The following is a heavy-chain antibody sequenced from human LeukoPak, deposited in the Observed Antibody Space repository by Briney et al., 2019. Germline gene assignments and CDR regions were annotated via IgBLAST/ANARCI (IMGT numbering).Heavy chain of an antibody. CDR3: AKDLAQVATATPFDY. V-gene: IGHV3-23*01. J-gene: IGHJ4*02. Sequence: GGSLRLSCAASGFTFSSYAMSWVRQAPGKGLEWVSAISGSGGSTYYTDSVKGRFTISRDNSKNTLYLQMNSLRAEDTAVYYCAKDLAQVATATPFDYWGQGTLVTVSS. CDR1: GFTFSSYA. CDR2: ISGSGGST. D-gene: IGHD5-12*01.